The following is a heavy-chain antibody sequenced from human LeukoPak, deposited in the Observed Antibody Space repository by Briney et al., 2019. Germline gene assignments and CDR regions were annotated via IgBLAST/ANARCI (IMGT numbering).Heavy chain of an antibody. CDR3: ARELGATDSDDAFDI. CDR1: GFTFSSYS. J-gene: IGHJ3*02. V-gene: IGHV3-21*01. CDR2: ISSSSSYI. Sequence: PGGSLRLSCAASGFTFSSYSMNWVRQAPGKGVEWVSSISSSSSYIYYADSVKGRFTLSRDNAKNSLYLQMNSLRAEDTAVYYCARELGATDSDDAFDIWGQGTMVTVSS. D-gene: IGHD1-26*01.